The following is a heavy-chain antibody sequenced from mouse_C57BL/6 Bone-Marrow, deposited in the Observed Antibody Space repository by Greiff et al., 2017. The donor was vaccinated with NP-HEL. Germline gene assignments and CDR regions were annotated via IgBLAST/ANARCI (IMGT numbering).Heavy chain of an antibody. CDR2: ISSGGDYI. Sequence: EVQRVESGEGLVKPGGSLKLSCAASGFTFSSYAMSWVRQTPEKRLEWVAYISSGGDYIYYADTVKGRFTISRDNARNTLYLQMGSLKSEDTAMYYCTRDGYDYAWFAYWGQGTLVTVSA. CDR3: TRDGYDYAWFAY. J-gene: IGHJ3*01. D-gene: IGHD2-4*01. CDR1: GFTFSSYA. V-gene: IGHV5-9-1*02.